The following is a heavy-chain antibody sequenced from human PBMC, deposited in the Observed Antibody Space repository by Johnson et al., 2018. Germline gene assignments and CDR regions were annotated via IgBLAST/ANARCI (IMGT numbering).Heavy chain of an antibody. CDR3: AKDLWSTAPPASWYFQH. D-gene: IGHD3-3*01. J-gene: IGHJ1*01. V-gene: IGHV3-30*18. Sequence: QVQLVECGGGVVQPGRSLRLSCAASRVTFSSYGMHWVRPAPGKGLERVAVIPYDGSNKYYADAFKGRVTISRYNSKNTLYLQMNSLRAEDTAVYSCAKDLWSTAPPASWYFQHWGQGTLVTVSS. CDR2: IPYDGSNK. CDR1: RVTFSSYG.